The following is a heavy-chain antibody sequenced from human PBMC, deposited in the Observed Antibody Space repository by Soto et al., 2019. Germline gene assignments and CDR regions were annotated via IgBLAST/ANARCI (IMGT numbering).Heavy chain of an antibody. J-gene: IGHJ3*02. CDR1: GFSLNTRAVG. CDR2: INWNDDE. CDR3: AHRHDLGGFDI. Sequence: SGPTLVNPTQTLTLTCAFSGFSLNTRAVGVGWIRQPPGKALEWLALINWNDDERYRPSLKDRLTITKDTSKNHVVLTMTTIDPVDTATYYCAHRHDLGGFDIWGKGTTVTVSS. V-gene: IGHV2-5*01. D-gene: IGHD2-15*01.